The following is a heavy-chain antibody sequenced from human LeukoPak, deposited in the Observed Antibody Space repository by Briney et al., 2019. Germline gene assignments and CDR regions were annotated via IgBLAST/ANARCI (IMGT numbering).Heavy chain of an antibody. J-gene: IGHJ4*02. CDR3: ARDGEYTGNDLDY. D-gene: IGHD3-10*01. CDR1: GFTFSDYY. V-gene: IGHV3-11*04. CDR2: ISTSGSTI. Sequence: GGSLRLSCAASGFTFSDYYLSWIRQAPGKGLEWVSSISTSGSTIYYADSVEGRFTISRDNAKNSLWLQMNSLRAEDTAVYYCARDGEYTGNDLDYWGQGTLVTVSS.